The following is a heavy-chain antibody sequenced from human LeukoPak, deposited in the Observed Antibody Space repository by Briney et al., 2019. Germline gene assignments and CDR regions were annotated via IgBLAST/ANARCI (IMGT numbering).Heavy chain of an antibody. D-gene: IGHD2-2*01. CDR1: GGSISRYY. CDR3: ARKSFHTSSYDY. J-gene: IGHJ4*02. CDR2: IYTSGST. V-gene: IGHV4-4*07. Sequence: PSETLSLTCTVSGGSISRYYWSWLRQPAGKGLEWIGRIYTSGSTNYNPSLKSRVTMSVDTSKNQFSLKLSSVTAADTAVYYCARKSFHTSSYDYWGQGTLVTVSS.